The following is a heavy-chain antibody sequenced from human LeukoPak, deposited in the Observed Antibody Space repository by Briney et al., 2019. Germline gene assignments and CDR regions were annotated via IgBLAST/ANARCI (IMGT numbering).Heavy chain of an antibody. D-gene: IGHD6-19*01. Sequence: QPGRSLRLSCAASGFTFSSYAMSWVRQAPGKGLGWVSTISGSGGSTYYADSVKGRFTISRDNSKNTLYLQMNSLRAEDTAVYYCAKDRGSSGWNGLDYWGQGTLVTVSS. CDR2: ISGSGGST. V-gene: IGHV3-23*01. CDR3: AKDRGSSGWNGLDY. CDR1: GFTFSSYA. J-gene: IGHJ4*02.